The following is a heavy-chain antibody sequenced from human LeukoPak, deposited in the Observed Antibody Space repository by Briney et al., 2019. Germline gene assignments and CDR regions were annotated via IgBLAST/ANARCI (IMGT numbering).Heavy chain of an antibody. CDR3: AREKALYYYGSGSYYYFDY. Sequence: SETLSLTCTVSGGSIRSYYWSWIRQPPGKGLEWIGYIYYSGSTNYNPSLKSRVTISVDTSKNQFSLKLSSVTAADTAVYYCAREKALYYYGSGSYYYFDYWGQGTLVTVSS. V-gene: IGHV4-59*01. D-gene: IGHD3-10*01. CDR2: IYYSGST. CDR1: GGSIRSYY. J-gene: IGHJ4*02.